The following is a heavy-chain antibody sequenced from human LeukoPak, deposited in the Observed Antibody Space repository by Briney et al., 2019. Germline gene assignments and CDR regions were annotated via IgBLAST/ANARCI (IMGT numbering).Heavy chain of an antibody. CDR1: GGSINNYY. CDR2: IHYSGTT. CDR3: ARVTFMKDFDY. Sequence: PSETLSLTCTVSGGSINNYYWSWIRQPPGKGLEWIGYIHYSGTTNYNPSPRSRVTISVDMSKNHFSLRLRSVTAGDTAVYYCARVTFMKDFDYWGQGTLVTVSS. J-gene: IGHJ4*02. V-gene: IGHV4-59*01.